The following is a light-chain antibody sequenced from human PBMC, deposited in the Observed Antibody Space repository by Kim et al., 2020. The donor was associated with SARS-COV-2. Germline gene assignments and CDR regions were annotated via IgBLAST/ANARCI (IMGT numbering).Light chain of an antibody. Sequence: RVTIACTGSTSNMGAGYDVHGYQQLPGTAPKLLIYGNSNRPSGVPDRFSGSKSGTSASLAITGLQAEDEADYYCQSYDSSLSGSVFGGGTQLTVL. CDR1: TSNMGAGYD. CDR2: GNS. V-gene: IGLV1-40*01. J-gene: IGLJ3*02. CDR3: QSYDSSLSGSV.